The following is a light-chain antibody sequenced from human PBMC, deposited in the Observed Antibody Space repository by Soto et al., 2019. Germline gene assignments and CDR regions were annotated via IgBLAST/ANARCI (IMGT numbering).Light chain of an antibody. CDR3: QQYYNIPPWT. CDR1: QSVLYSSNNKNY. CDR2: WAS. J-gene: IGKJ1*01. Sequence: DIVMTQSPDSLAVSLGERATINCKSSQSVLYSSNNKNYLAWYQQTPGQPPKLLIYWASIRKSGVPDRLSGGGSGTYFTLTTSSLQAEDVAVYYCQQYYNIPPWTYGQGTKVEIK. V-gene: IGKV4-1*01.